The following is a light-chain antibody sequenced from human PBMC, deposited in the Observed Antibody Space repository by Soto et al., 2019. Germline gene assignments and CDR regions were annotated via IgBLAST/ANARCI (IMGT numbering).Light chain of an antibody. CDR1: SSNIGAGYD. V-gene: IGLV1-40*01. CDR3: QSYDSSLSAVV. CDR2: QNN. J-gene: IGLJ2*01. Sequence: QSVLTQPPSVSGAPGQRVSISCTGSSSNIGAGYDVHWYEHLPGTPPKLLIYQNNNRPSGVPDRFSGSKSGTSASLAITGLQAEDEADYYCQSYDSSLSAVVFGGGTKLTVL.